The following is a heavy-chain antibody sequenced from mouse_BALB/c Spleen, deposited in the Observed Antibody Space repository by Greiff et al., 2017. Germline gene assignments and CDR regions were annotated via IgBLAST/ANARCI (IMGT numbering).Heavy chain of an antibody. Sequence: DVKLQESGPGLVKPSQSLSLTCTVTGYSITSDYAWNWIRQFPGNKLEWMGYISYSGSTSYNPSLKSRISITRDTSKNQFFLQLNSVTTEDTATYYCARLWSSYYAMDYWGQGTSVTVSS. CDR1: GYSITSDYA. CDR2: ISYSGST. D-gene: IGHD1-1*02. CDR3: ARLWSSYYAMDY. J-gene: IGHJ4*01. V-gene: IGHV3-2*02.